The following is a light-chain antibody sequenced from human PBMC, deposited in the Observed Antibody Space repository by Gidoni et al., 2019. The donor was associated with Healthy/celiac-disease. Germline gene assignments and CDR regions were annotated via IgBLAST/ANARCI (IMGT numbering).Light chain of an antibody. J-gene: IGKJ2*01. V-gene: IGKV3-11*01. CDR1: QSVSSY. CDR3: QQRSNWPPQYT. CDR2: DAS. Sequence: EIVLTQSPATLSLSPGERATLSCRASQSVSSYLAGYQQKPGQAPRLLIYDASNRATGIPARFSGSGSGTDFTLTISSLEPEEFAVYYCQQRSNWPPQYTFGQGTKLEIK.